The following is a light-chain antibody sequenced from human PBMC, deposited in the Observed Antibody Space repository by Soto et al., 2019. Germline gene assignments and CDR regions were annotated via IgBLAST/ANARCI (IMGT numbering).Light chain of an antibody. J-gene: IGKJ5*01. CDR3: QQSFNNPT. V-gene: IGKV1-39*01. CDR1: QNISRY. CDR2: ATS. Sequence: DIQMTQSPSSLSASVGDRVTITCRASQNISRYLNWYQQKPGKAPKLLIYATSSLQSGVPSRFSGSGSGTDFTLTISSLQPEDIATYYCQQSFNNPTFGQGTRLEIK.